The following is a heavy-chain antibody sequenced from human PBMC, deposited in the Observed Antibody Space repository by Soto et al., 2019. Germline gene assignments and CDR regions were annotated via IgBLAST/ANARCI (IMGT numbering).Heavy chain of an antibody. V-gene: IGHV4-31*03. CDR1: GGSISSGGYY. CDR2: IYYSGST. D-gene: IGHD2-2*01. CDR3: ARVGYIVVVPAESSWFDP. J-gene: IGHJ5*02. Sequence: SETLSITCTVSGGSISSGGYYWSWIRQHPGKGLEWIGYIYYSGSTYYNPSLKSRVTISVDTSKNQFSLKLSSVTAADTAVYYCARVGYIVVVPAESSWFDPWGQGTLVTVSS.